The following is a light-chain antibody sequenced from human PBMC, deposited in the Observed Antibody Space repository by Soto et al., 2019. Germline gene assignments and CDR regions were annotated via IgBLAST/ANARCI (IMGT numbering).Light chain of an antibody. Sequence: QSVLTQPPSVSAAPGQKVTISCSGSSSNIGNDYVSWYQQLPGTAPKLLIYDNYKRPSGIPDRFSGSKSGTSGTLGITGLQTGDEADYYCGTWDSIVSPYVFGTGTKVTVL. CDR3: GTWDSIVSPYV. CDR2: DNY. CDR1: SSNIGNDY. V-gene: IGLV1-51*01. J-gene: IGLJ1*01.